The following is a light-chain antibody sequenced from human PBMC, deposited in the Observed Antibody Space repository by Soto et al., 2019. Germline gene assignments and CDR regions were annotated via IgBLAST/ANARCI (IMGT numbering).Light chain of an antibody. Sequence: DIVMTQSPDSLAVSLGERATLNCKSSQSVLYSPNNKNYLAWYQQKPGQPPKLLIYWASTRESGVPDRLSGSGSGTDFTLTISSLQAEDVAVYYCQQYYATPWTFGQGTKVEI. CDR2: WAS. J-gene: IGKJ1*01. CDR1: QSVLYSPNNKNY. V-gene: IGKV4-1*01. CDR3: QQYYATPWT.